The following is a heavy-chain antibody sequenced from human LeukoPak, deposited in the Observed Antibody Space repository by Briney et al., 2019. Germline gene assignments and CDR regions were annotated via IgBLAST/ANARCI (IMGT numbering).Heavy chain of an antibody. D-gene: IGHD6-13*01. V-gene: IGHV3-23*01. CDR1: GFTFSSYA. J-gene: IGHJ4*02. CDR3: ARQSSGIAATDKIDY. CDR2: ISGSGGST. Sequence: GGSLRLSCAASGFTFSSYAMSWVRQAPGKGLEWVSAISGSGGSTYYADSVKGRFTISRDDAKESLYLQMNSLRAEDTAIYYCARQSSGIAATDKIDYWGQGALVTVSS.